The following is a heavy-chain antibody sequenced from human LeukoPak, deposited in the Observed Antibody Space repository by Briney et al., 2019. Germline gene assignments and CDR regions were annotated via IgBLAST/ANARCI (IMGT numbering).Heavy chain of an antibody. CDR3: ARGTVGLWYFDL. Sequence: GGSLRLSCGASGFTFSSYSMNWVRQAPGMGLEWISYISTSSSSIYYADSVKGRFFISRDNAKNSLYLQMNSLRAEDTAVYYCARGTVGLWYFDLWGRGTLVTVSS. J-gene: IGHJ2*01. CDR1: GFTFSSYS. V-gene: IGHV3-48*01. D-gene: IGHD4-23*01. CDR2: ISTSSSSI.